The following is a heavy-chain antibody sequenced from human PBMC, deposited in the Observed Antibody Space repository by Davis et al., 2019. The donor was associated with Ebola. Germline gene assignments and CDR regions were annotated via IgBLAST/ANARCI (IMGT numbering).Heavy chain of an antibody. CDR3: ARGEPYTMIVVVTYLEGGMDV. D-gene: IGHD3-22*01. Sequence: PSETLSLTCAVYGGSFSGYYWSWIRQPPGKGLEWIGEINHSGSTNYNPSLKSRVTISVDTSKNQFSLKLSSVTAADTAVYYCARGEPYTMIVVVTYLEGGMDVWGQGTTVTVSS. V-gene: IGHV4-34*01. CDR1: GGSFSGYY. CDR2: INHSGST. J-gene: IGHJ6*02.